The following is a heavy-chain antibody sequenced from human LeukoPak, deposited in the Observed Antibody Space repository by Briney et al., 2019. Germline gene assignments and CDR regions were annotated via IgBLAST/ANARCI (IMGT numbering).Heavy chain of an antibody. CDR3: AKGDYYDLDY. CDR2: ISYDGSNK. Sequence: GGSLRLSCAASGFTFSSYGMHWVRQAPGKGLEWVAVISYDGSNKYYADSVKGRFTISRDNSKNTLYLQMNSLRAEDTAVYYCAKGDYYDLDYWGQGTLVTVSS. V-gene: IGHV3-30*18. D-gene: IGHD3-22*01. CDR1: GFTFSSYG. J-gene: IGHJ4*02.